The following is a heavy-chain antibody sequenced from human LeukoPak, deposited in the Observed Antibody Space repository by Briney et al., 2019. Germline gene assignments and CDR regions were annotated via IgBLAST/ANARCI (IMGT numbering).Heavy chain of an antibody. CDR2: INHSGGT. CDR1: GASFSGYY. CDR3: ATDRYYGSGSYYKFGY. D-gene: IGHD3-10*01. V-gene: IGHV4-34*01. J-gene: IGHJ4*02. Sequence: ASETLSLTCGVSGASFSGYYWTWIRQPPGKGLEWIGEINHSGGTNYNPSLKSRVTISVDTSKKQFSLKLRSVTAEDTAVYYCATDRYYGSGSYYKFGYWGQGTLVTVSS.